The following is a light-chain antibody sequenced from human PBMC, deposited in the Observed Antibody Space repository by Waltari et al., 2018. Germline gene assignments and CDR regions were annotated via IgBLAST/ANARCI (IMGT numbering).Light chain of an antibody. CDR2: GAP. CDR3: QQYNNWPPGA. CDR1: QSVSSN. Sequence: DIVMTQSPATLSVSPGERATLSCRASQSVSSNLAWYQQKPGQAPRLLIHGAPTRATGIPARFSGSGSGTEFTLTISSLQSEDFAVYYCQQYNNWPPGAFGQGTKVEIK. J-gene: IGKJ1*01. V-gene: IGKV3-15*01.